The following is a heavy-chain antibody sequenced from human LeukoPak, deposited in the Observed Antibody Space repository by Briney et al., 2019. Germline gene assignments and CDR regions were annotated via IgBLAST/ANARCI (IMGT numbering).Heavy chain of an antibody. J-gene: IGHJ5*02. Sequence: PSETLSLTCTVSGGSISSHYWSWIRQPPGKGLEWIGYIYYSGSTNYNPSLKSRVTMSVDTSKNQFSLKLSSVTAADTAVYYCARDGSFNWFDPWGQGTLVTVSS. CDR2: IYYSGST. CDR3: ARDGSFNWFDP. V-gene: IGHV4-59*11. CDR1: GGSISSHY. D-gene: IGHD1-26*01.